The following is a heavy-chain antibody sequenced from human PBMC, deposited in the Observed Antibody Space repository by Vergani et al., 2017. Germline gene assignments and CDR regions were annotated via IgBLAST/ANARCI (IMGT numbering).Heavy chain of an antibody. D-gene: IGHD3-10*01. CDR1: GFTFSSYA. CDR3: AREGVVRGKGAYNWFDP. CDR2: ISYDGSNK. Sequence: QVQLVESGGGVVQPGTSLRLSCAASGFTFSSYAMHWVRQAPGKGLEWVAVISYDGSNKYYADPVKGRFTISRDNSKNTLYLQMNSLRGEDTAVYYCAREGVVRGKGAYNWFDPWGQGTLVTVSS. V-gene: IGHV3-30-3*01. J-gene: IGHJ5*02.